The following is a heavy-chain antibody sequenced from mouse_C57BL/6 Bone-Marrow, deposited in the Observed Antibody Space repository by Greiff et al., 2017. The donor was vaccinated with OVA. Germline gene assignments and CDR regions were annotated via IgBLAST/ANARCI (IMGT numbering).Heavy chain of an antibody. CDR1: GYSITSGYD. CDR3: ARGDYYGRGAWFAY. J-gene: IGHJ3*01. Sequence: EVKLEESGPGMVKPSQSLSLTCTVTGYSITSGYDWHWIRHFPGNKLEWMGYISYSGSTNYNPSLKSRISITHDTSKNHFFLKLNSVTTEDTATYYCARGDYYGRGAWFAYWGQGTLVTVSA. CDR2: ISYSGST. V-gene: IGHV3-1*01. D-gene: IGHD1-1*01.